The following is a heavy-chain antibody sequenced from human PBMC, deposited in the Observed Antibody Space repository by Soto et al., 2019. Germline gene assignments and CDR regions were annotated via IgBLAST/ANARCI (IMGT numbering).Heavy chain of an antibody. D-gene: IGHD6-19*01. CDR1: GFTFTSSA. CDR2: IVVGSGNT. CDR3: AAGLGQWLVTDAFDI. V-gene: IGHV1-58*02. J-gene: IGHJ3*02. Sequence: ASVKVSCKASGFTFTSSAMQWVRQARGQRLEWIGWIVVGSGNTNYAQKFQERVTITRDMSTSTAYMELSSLRSEDTAVYYCAAGLGQWLVTDAFDIWGQGTMVTVS.